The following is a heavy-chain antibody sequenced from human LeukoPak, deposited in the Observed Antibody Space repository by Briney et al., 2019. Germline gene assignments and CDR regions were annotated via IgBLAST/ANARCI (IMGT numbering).Heavy chain of an antibody. D-gene: IGHD1-26*01. CDR2: IISNGGST. V-gene: IGHV3-64*02. Sequence: GGSLRLSCAASGFTFSSYTIKWVRQAPGKGLEHVSAIISNGGSTHYTDSVKGRFSISRDNSKNTVYLQMGSLRPDDMALYYFARGKMGATINDYYYYSMDVWGRGTTATV. J-gene: IGHJ6*03. CDR1: GFTFSSYT. CDR3: ARGKMGATINDYYYYSMDV.